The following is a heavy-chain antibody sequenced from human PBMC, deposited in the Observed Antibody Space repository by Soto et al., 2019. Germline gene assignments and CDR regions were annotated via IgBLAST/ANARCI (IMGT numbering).Heavy chain of an antibody. J-gene: IGHJ1*01. CDR2: IYRDGST. D-gene: IGHD6-13*01. CDR3: ARGGSSNWLRIFHQ. Sequence: SETLSLTCAVSGASISTINWWSWVRQPPGMGLEWIGEIYRDGSTNYNPSLKSRISISLDKSKNEVSLKLSSVTAADTAVYYCARGGSSNWLRIFHQWGQGTLVTVSS. CDR1: GASISTINW. V-gene: IGHV4-4*02.